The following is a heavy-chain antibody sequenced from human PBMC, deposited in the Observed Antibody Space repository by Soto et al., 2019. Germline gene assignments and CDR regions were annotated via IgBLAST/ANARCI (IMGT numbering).Heavy chain of an antibody. CDR3: ARVGPPVAGMGEVDY. J-gene: IGHJ4*02. D-gene: IGHD6-19*01. V-gene: IGHV3-48*03. CDR2: ISSSGSTI. CDR1: GFTFSSYE. Sequence: GGSLRLSCAASGFTFSSYEMNWVRQAPGKGLEWVSYISSSGSTIYYADSVKGRFTISRDNAKNSLYLQMNSLRAEDTAVYYCARVGPPVAGMGEVDYWGQGTLVTVSS.